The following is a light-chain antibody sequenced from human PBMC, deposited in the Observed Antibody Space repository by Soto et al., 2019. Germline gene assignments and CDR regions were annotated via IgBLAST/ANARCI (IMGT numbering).Light chain of an antibody. CDR2: GAS. J-gene: IGKJ5*01. V-gene: IGKV3-20*01. Sequence: DIVLTQSPGTLSLSPGERATLSCRASQRVSSNYLAWYQQKPGQAPRFLIYGASSRATGIPDRFSGSGSGTDFTLTISRLEPEDLAVYYCQQYSTSPITFGQGTRLEIK. CDR1: QRVSSNY. CDR3: QQYSTSPIT.